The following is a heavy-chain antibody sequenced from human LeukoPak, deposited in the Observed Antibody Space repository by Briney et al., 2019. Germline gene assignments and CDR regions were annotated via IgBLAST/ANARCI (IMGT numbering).Heavy chain of an antibody. D-gene: IGHD2-2*01. Sequence: GGSLRLSCAASGFTFSSYSMNWVRQAPGKGLEWVSSISSSSSYICYADSVKGRFTISRDNAKNSLYLQMNSLRAEDTAVYYCASYCSSTSCYTYYYGMDVWGKGTTVTVSS. CDR1: GFTFSSYS. CDR2: ISSSSSYI. CDR3: ASYCSSTSCYTYYYGMDV. V-gene: IGHV3-21*01. J-gene: IGHJ6*04.